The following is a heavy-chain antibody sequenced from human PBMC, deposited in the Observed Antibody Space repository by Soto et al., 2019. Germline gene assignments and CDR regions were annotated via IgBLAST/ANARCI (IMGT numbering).Heavy chain of an antibody. D-gene: IGHD6-13*01. CDR2: IIPIFGTA. Sequence: SVKVSCKASGGTFSSYAISWVRQAPGQGLEWMGGIIPIFGTANYAQKFQGRVTITADKSTSTAYMELSSLRSEDTAVYYCAGSIAAAGTYYYGMDVWGQGTTVTVSS. V-gene: IGHV1-69*06. CDR3: AGSIAAAGTYYYGMDV. J-gene: IGHJ6*02. CDR1: GGTFSSYA.